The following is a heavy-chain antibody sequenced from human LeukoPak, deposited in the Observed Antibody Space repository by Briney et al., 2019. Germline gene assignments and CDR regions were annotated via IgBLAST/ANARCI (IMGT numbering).Heavy chain of an antibody. J-gene: IGHJ3*02. CDR3: AKGSNSGSYHLKVDAFDI. CDR1: GFTFSSYG. D-gene: IGHD1-26*01. CDR2: IRYDGSNK. Sequence: GGSLRLSCAASGFTFSSYGMHWVRQAPGKGLEWVAFIRYDGSNKYYADSVKGRFTISRDNSKNTLYLQMNSLRAEDTAVYYCAKGSNSGSYHLKVDAFDIWGQGTMVTVSS. V-gene: IGHV3-30*02.